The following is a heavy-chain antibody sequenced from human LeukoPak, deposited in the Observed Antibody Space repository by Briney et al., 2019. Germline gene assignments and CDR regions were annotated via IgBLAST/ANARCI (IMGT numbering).Heavy chain of an antibody. V-gene: IGHV4-61*01. CDR3: AGGTNWFDP. CDR2: IYYSGTA. J-gene: IGHJ5*02. Sequence: PSETLSLTCSVSGGSVSSSSYYWTWIRQPPGKGLEWIGYIYYSGTANYNPSLKSRVIISVDMSKNQFSLKLSSVTAADTAMYYCAGGTNWFDPWGQGTLVTVSS. CDR1: GGSVSSSSYY.